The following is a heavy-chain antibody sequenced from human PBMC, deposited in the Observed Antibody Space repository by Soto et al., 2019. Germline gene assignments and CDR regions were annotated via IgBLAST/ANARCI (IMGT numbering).Heavy chain of an antibody. D-gene: IGHD4-4*01. CDR3: ARQSDYDNSFDS. CDR1: CVLVLSTTYY. Sequence: SETLSHTCSFSCVLVLSTTYYWACILQHPGKGLEWIGSIYYTGSTYYNPSLTSRVTTSVDTSKNQFSLRLSSVTAADTAVYYCARQSDYDNSFDSWGHGTLVTVSS. CDR2: IYYTGST. V-gene: IGHV4-39*01. J-gene: IGHJ4*01.